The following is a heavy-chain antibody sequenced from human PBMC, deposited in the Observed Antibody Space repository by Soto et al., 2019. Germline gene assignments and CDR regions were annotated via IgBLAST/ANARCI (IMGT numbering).Heavy chain of an antibody. CDR3: AGSGSYRDIDY. D-gene: IGHD3-10*01. J-gene: IGHJ4*02. CDR2: IHHSVST. Sequence: SETLSLTCAVSVGSISSRNWWSCVRQPPGKGLEWIGEIHHSVSTNPNPSLKSRVTTSVDKSRNQFSLKLTSVTAADTAVYYCAGSGSYRDIDYWGQGTLVTVSS. CDR1: VGSISSRNW. V-gene: IGHV4-4*02.